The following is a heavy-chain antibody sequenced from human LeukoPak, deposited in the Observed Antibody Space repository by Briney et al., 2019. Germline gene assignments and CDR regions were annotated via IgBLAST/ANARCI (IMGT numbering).Heavy chain of an antibody. D-gene: IGHD4-17*01. J-gene: IGHJ6*02. CDR2: IYYSEST. CDR3: ARHPDGDYDGMDV. CDR1: GGSISSYY. Sequence: SETLSLTCTVSGGSISSYYWSWIRQPPGKGLEWIGYIYYSESTNYNPSLKSRVTISVDTSKNQFSLKLSSVTAAGTAVYYCARHPDGDYDGMDVWGQGTTVTVSS. V-gene: IGHV4-59*08.